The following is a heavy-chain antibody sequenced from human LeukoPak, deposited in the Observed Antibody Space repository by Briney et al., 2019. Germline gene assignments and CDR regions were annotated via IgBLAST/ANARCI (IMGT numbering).Heavy chain of an antibody. J-gene: IGHJ4*02. CDR2: INPSAGST. V-gene: IGHV1-46*01. D-gene: IGHD3-22*01. Sequence: GASVKVSCKASGYTFTSYYIHWVRLSPGQGLEWMGIINPSAGSTTYAQKFQGRVTMTRDTSTSTVYMELSSLRSEDTAVYYCAREPKSSGYSYWGQGTLVTVSS. CDR3: AREPKSSGYSY. CDR1: GYTFTSYY.